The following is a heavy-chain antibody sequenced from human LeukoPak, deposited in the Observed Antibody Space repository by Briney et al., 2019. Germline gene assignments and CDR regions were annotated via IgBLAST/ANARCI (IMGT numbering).Heavy chain of an antibody. J-gene: IGHJ6*03. Sequence: ASVKVSCKASGYTFTSYCISWVRQAPGQGLEWMGWISAYNGNTNYAQKLQGRVTMTTDTSTSTAYMELRSLRSDDTAVYYCARVPSKQFSSPHYYYYMDVWGKGTTVTVSS. V-gene: IGHV1-18*01. CDR1: GYTFTSYC. D-gene: IGHD6-6*01. CDR2: ISAYNGNT. CDR3: ARVPSKQFSSPHYYYYMDV.